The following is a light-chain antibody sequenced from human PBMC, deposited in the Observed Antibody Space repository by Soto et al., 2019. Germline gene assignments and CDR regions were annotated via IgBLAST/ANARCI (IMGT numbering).Light chain of an antibody. CDR3: QSYDSSLSGVV. CDR2: GNT. J-gene: IGLJ2*01. Sequence: QAVVTQPPSVSGAPGQRVTISCTGSSSNIGADYHVHWYQHLPGTAPKLLIYGNTDRPSGVPDRFSGSKSGTSASLAITGLQAVDEADYYCQSYDSSLSGVVFGGGTKLTVL. CDR1: SSNIGADYH. V-gene: IGLV1-40*01.